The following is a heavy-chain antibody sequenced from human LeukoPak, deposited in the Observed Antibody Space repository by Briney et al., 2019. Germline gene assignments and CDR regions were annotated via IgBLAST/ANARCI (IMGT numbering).Heavy chain of an antibody. Sequence: PSETLSLTCTVSGYSISSGYYWGWIRQPPGKGLEWIGYIYYSGSTNYNPSLKSRVTISVDTSKNQFSLKLSSVTAADTAVYYCARSVEADGPWFGELLNYWYFDLWGRGTLVTVSS. CDR2: IYYSGST. D-gene: IGHD3-10*01. J-gene: IGHJ2*01. CDR3: ARSVEADGPWFGELLNYWYFDL. V-gene: IGHV4-38-2*02. CDR1: GYSISSGYY.